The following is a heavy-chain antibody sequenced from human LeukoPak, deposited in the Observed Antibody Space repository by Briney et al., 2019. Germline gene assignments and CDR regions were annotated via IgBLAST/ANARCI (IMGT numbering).Heavy chain of an antibody. CDR2: IRSKAYGGTT. J-gene: IGHJ4*02. CDR3: TRALDEMATSTYYFDY. V-gene: IGHV3-49*04. D-gene: IGHD5-24*01. Sequence: GGSLRLSCTASGFTFGDYAMSWVRQAPGKGLGWVGFIRSKAYGGTTEYAASVKGRFTISRDDSKSIAYLQMNSLKTEDTAVYYCTRALDEMATSTYYFDYWGQGTLVTVSS. CDR1: GFTFGDYA.